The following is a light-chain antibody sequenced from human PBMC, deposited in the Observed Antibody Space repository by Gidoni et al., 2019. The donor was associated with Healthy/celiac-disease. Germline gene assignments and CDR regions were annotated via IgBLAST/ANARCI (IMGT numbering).Light chain of an antibody. CDR1: QSLLHSNGYNY. CDR2: LGS. Sequence: IVNASSPPSLPVTPGEPASISCRSSQSLLHSNGYNYLDWYLQKPGQSPQLLIYLGSNRASGVPDRFSGSGSGTDFTLKISRVEAEDVGVYYCMQALQTPLTFGPGTKVDIK. J-gene: IGKJ3*01. CDR3: MQALQTPLT. V-gene: IGKV2-28*01.